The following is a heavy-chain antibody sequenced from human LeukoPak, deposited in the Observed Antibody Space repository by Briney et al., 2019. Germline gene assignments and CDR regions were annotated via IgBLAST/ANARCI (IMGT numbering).Heavy chain of an antibody. V-gene: IGHV3-48*03. J-gene: IGHJ4*02. CDR1: GFTFSSYE. CDR3: ARAYDYVWGLDY. Sequence: GGSLRLSCAASGFTFSSYEMNWVRQAPGKGLEGVSYISSSGSTIYYADSVKGRFTISRDNAKNSLYLQMNSLRAEDTAVYYCARAYDYVWGLDYWGQGTLVTVSS. CDR2: ISSSGSTI. D-gene: IGHD3-16*01.